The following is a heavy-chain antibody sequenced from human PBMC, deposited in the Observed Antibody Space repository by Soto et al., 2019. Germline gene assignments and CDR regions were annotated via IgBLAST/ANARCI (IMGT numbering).Heavy chain of an antibody. CDR3: ARVYCSSTSCLDYYHYYGMDV. D-gene: IGHD2-2*01. Sequence: ASVKVSCKASGYTFTGYYMHWVRQAPGQGLEWMGWINPNSGGTNYAQKFQGRVTMTRDTSISTAYMELSRLRSDDTAVYYCARVYCSSTSCLDYYHYYGMDVWGQGTTVTVSS. J-gene: IGHJ6*02. CDR1: GYTFTGYY. CDR2: INPNSGGT. V-gene: IGHV1-2*02.